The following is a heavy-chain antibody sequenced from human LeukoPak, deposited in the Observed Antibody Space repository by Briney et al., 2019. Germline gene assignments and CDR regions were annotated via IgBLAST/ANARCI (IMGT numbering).Heavy chain of an antibody. CDR3: ARHPMVRGLCYYYYMDV. J-gene: IGHJ6*03. D-gene: IGHD3-10*01. V-gene: IGHV4-4*09. CDR2: IYTSGST. Sequence: PSETLSLTCTVSGGSISSYYWSWIRQPPGKGLEWIGYIYTSGSTNYNPSLKSRVTISVDTSKNQFSLKLSSVTAADTAVYYCARHPMVRGLCYYYYMDVWGKGTTVTVSS. CDR1: GGSISSYY.